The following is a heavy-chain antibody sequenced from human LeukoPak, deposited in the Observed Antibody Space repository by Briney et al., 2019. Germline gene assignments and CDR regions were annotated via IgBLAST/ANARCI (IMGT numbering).Heavy chain of an antibody. Sequence: SETLSLTCTVSGGSISSGDYYRSWIRQPPGKGLEWIGYIYYSGSTYYNPSLKSRVTISVDTSKNQFSLKLSSVTAADTAVYYCARGPVKGAFDIWGQGTMVTVSS. CDR2: IYYSGST. CDR3: ARGPVKGAFDI. J-gene: IGHJ3*02. CDR1: GGSISSGDYY. V-gene: IGHV4-30-4*01.